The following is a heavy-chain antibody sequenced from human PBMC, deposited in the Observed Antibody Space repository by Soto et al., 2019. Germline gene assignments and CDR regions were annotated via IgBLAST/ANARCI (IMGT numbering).Heavy chain of an antibody. CDR2: ISASGGST. CDR3: AKEGVYYGSGSYYRENNYFDY. J-gene: IGHJ4*02. CDR1: GFTFSSYA. D-gene: IGHD3-10*01. Sequence: EVQLLESGGGLVQPGGSLRLSCAASGFTFSSYAMSWVRQAPGKGLEWVSVISASGGSTYYADSVKGRFTISRDNSKNTLYLQMNSLRAEDTAAYYCAKEGVYYGSGSYYRENNYFDYWGQGTLVTVSS. V-gene: IGHV3-23*01.